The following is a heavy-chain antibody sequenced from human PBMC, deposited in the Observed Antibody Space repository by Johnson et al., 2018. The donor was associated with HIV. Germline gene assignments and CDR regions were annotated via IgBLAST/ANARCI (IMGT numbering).Heavy chain of an antibody. V-gene: IGHV3-53*01. CDR2: IYSGGST. D-gene: IGHD1-26*01. Sequence: VQLVESGGGLVQPGGSLRLSCVGSSNYKSWVRQAPGKGLEWVSVIYSGGSTYYADSVKGRFTISRDNARNSLYLQMNSLRAEDTALYYCAREGGGSNEDDAFDIWGQGTMVTVSS. CDR3: AREGGGSNEDDAFDI. CDR1: SNY. J-gene: IGHJ3*02.